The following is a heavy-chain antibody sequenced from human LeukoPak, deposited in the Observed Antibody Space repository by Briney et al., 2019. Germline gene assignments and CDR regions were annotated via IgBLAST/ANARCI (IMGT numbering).Heavy chain of an antibody. D-gene: IGHD3-9*01. Sequence: GGSLRLSCTASGFTFGDYAMSWFRQAPGKGLEGVGFIRSKAYGGTTEYAASVKGRFNISRDDSKSIAYLQMNSLKTEDTAVYYCTRGGGVLTGYYTPTGYWGQGTLVTVSS. CDR3: TRGGGVLTGYYTPTGY. CDR2: IRSKAYGGTT. V-gene: IGHV3-49*03. J-gene: IGHJ4*02. CDR1: GFTFGDYA.